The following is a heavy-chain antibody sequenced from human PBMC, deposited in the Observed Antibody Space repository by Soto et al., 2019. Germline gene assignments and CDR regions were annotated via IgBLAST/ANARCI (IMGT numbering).Heavy chain of an antibody. J-gene: IGHJ3*01. V-gene: IGHV1-18*01. CDR2: ISAHTGSS. Sequence: GASVKVSCKASGYTFTSSGMSWVRQAPGQGLEWMGWISAHTGSSEYAQRFQGRVTMTTDRSTSTAYMELRSLRSDDTAVYYCARAFFYQGSDSRRYSFDAFDFWGPGTLVTVS. CDR1: GYTFTSSG. CDR3: ARAFFYQGSDSRRYSFDAFDF. D-gene: IGHD3-22*01.